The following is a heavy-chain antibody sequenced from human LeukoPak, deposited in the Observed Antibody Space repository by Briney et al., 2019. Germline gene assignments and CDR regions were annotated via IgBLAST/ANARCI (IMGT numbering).Heavy chain of an antibody. CDR3: TTGARTIDRQWETPHGRDY. D-gene: IGHD1-26*01. Sequence: GGSLRLSCAASGFTFSNAWMSWVRQAPGKGLEWVGRIKSKTDGGTTDYAAPVKGRFTISRDDSKNTLYLQMNSLKTEDTAVYYCTTGARTIDRQWETPHGRDYWGQGTLVTVSS. CDR2: IKSKTDGGTT. CDR1: GFTFSNAW. J-gene: IGHJ4*02. V-gene: IGHV3-15*01.